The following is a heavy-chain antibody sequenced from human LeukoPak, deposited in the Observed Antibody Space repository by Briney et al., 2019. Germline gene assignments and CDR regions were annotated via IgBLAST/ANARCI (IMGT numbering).Heavy chain of an antibody. CDR2: INPNSGGT. CDR1: GYTFTGYY. V-gene: IGHV1-2*06. Sequence: ASVKVSCKASGYTFTGYYMHWVRQAPGQGLEWMGRINPNSGGTNYAQKFQGRVTMTRDTSISTAYIELSMLRSDDTAVYYCARDSSSVNYYYYYYMDVWGKGTTVTVSS. J-gene: IGHJ6*03. D-gene: IGHD6-6*01. CDR3: ARDSSSVNYYYYYYMDV.